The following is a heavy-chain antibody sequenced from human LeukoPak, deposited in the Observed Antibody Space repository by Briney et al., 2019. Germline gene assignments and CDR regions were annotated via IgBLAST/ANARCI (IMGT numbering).Heavy chain of an antibody. CDR3: ARVAAAGKGFDY. CDR1: GFTFSSYD. D-gene: IGHD6-13*01. Sequence: GGSLRLSCATSGFTFSSYDMHWVRQATGKGLDWVSAIDIAGDTYYPGSVKGRFTISRENAKNSLYLQMNSLRAGDTAVYYCARVAAAGKGFDYWGQGTLATVS. V-gene: IGHV3-13*01. J-gene: IGHJ4*02. CDR2: IDIAGDT.